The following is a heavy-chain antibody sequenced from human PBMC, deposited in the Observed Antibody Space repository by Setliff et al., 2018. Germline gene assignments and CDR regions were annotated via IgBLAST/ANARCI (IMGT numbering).Heavy chain of an antibody. J-gene: IGHJ5*02. D-gene: IGHD2-8*02. V-gene: IGHV1-18*01. CDR1: GYAFTNYY. Sequence: ASVKVSCKASGYAFTNYYIHWVRQAPGQGLEWMGWISTYNGKTNYAQKFQGRVTMTTDTSTSTAYMELRSLRSDDTAVYYCARDFSTGSSSWGQGTLVTVSS. CDR3: ARDFSTGSSS. CDR2: ISTYNGKT.